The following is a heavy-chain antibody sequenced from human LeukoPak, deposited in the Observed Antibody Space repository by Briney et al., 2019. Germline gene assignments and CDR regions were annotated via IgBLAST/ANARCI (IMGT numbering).Heavy chain of an antibody. CDR3: ARVYNYVFDY. CDR2: ISGGSVST. Sequence: GGSLRLSCAASGFTFGSYTMTWVRQAPGKGLEWVSSISGGSVSTFYADSVKGRFTISRDNSKNTLYLQMNSLRAEDTAVYYCARVYNYVFDYWGQGTLVTVSS. V-gene: IGHV3-23*01. CDR1: GFTFGSYT. J-gene: IGHJ4*02. D-gene: IGHD3-10*02.